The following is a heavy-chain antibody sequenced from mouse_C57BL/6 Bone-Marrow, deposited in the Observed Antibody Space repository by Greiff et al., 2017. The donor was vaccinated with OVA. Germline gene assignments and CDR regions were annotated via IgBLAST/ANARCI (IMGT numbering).Heavy chain of an antibody. V-gene: IGHV1-55*01. D-gene: IGHD2-1*01. CDR1: GYTFTSYG. CDR2: IYPGSGST. Sequence: VQLQQSGAELARPGASVKLSCKASGYTFTSYGITWVKQRPGQGLEWIGDIYPGSGSTNYNEKFKSKATLTVDTSSSTAYMQLSSLTSEDSAVYYCARGGENYGNYGWYFDVWGTGTTVTVSS. J-gene: IGHJ1*03. CDR3: ARGGENYGNYGWYFDV.